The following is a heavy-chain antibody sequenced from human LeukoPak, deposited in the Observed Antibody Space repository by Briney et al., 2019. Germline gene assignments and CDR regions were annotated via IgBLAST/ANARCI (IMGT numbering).Heavy chain of an antibody. Sequence: ASVKVSCKASGYTFISYGISWVRQTPGQGLEWTGWISAYNGNTNYAQKLQGRVTMTTDTSTSTASMELRSLRSDDTAVYYCARVDIVVVPAALTWFDPWGQGTLVTASS. CDR1: GYTFISYG. D-gene: IGHD2-2*03. J-gene: IGHJ5*02. V-gene: IGHV1-18*01. CDR2: ISAYNGNT. CDR3: ARVDIVVVPAALTWFDP.